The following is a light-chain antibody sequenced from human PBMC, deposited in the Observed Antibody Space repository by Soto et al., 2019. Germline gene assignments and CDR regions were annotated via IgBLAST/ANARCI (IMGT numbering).Light chain of an antibody. J-gene: IGKJ5*01. Sequence: EIVLTQSTATLSLSPGERATLSCRASQSVSSYLARYQQKPGQAPRLLIYDASNRATGIPARFSGSGSGTDFTLTISSLEPEDFAVYYCQQRSNWPPGSTFGQGTRLEIK. CDR3: QQRSNWPPGST. CDR2: DAS. V-gene: IGKV3-11*01. CDR1: QSVSSY.